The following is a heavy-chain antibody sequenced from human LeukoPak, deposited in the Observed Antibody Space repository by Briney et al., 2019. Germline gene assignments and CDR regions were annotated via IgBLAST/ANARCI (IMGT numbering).Heavy chain of an antibody. CDR3: ASRKRRWVPEDY. CDR1: GGSFSGYY. J-gene: IGHJ4*02. D-gene: IGHD1-14*01. Sequence: SETLSLTCAVYGGSFSGYYWSWIRQPPGKGLEWIGEINHSGSTNYNPSLKSRVTISVDTSKNQFTLKLSSVTAADTAVYYSASRKRRWVPEDYWGQGTRVTVSS. CDR2: INHSGST. V-gene: IGHV4-34*01.